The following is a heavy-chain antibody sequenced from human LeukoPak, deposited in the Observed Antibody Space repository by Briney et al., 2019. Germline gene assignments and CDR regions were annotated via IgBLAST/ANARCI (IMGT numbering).Heavy chain of an antibody. CDR2: IYYSGST. V-gene: IGHV4-59*11. D-gene: IGHD5-18*01. CDR1: GGSISSHY. Sequence: SETLSLTCTVSGGSISSHYWSWIRQSPGKGLEWIGYIYYSGSTNYNPSLKSRVTISVDTSKNQFSLKLSSVTAADTAVYYCARDREDTATYYYYMDVWGKGTTVTVSS. CDR3: ARDREDTATYYYYMDV. J-gene: IGHJ6*03.